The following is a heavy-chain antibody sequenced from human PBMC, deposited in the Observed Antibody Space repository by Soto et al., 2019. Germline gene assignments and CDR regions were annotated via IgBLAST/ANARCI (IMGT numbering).Heavy chain of an antibody. CDR2: IYYSGST. V-gene: IGHV4-39*01. J-gene: IGHJ5*02. Sequence: SETLSLTCTVSGGSISSSSYYWGWIRQPPGKGLEWIGSIYYSGSTYYNPSLKSRGTISVDTTKNQFSLKLSSVTAADTAVYYCARHGRLTYYDFWSGYVRGFDPWGQGTPVTVSS. CDR3: ARHGRLTYYDFWSGYVRGFDP. CDR1: GGSISSSSYY. D-gene: IGHD3-3*01.